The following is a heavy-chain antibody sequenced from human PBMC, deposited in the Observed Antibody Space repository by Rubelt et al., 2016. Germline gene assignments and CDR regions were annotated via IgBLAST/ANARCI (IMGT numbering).Heavy chain of an antibody. CDR2: IHTLGRT. Sequence: GSLRLSCAISEFSVSRSSVSWVRQAPGKGLEWVAIIHTLGRTVYADSVKGRFTISRDNSKNTVNLQMNGLRGEDTALYYCARGGYGSQETSEAFDIWGQGTTVTVSS. D-gene: IGHD4-17*01. CDR3: ARGGYGSQETSEAFDI. CDR1: EFSVSRSS. J-gene: IGHJ3*02. V-gene: IGHV3-53*01.